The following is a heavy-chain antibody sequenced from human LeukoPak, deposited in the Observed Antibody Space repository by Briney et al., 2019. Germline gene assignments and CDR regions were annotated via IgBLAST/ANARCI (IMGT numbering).Heavy chain of an antibody. Sequence: GASVKVSCKASGYTFTSYYMHWLRQAPGQGLEWMGIINPSGGSTSYAQKFQGRVTMTRDTSTSTVYMELSSLRSEDTAVYYCARDGWENDFWSRGAFDIWGQGTMVTVSS. D-gene: IGHD3-3*01. CDR2: INPSGGST. J-gene: IGHJ3*02. V-gene: IGHV1-46*01. CDR3: ARDGWENDFWSRGAFDI. CDR1: GYTFTSYY.